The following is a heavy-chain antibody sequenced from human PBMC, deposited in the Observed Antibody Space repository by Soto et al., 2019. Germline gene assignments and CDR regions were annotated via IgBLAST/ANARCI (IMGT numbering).Heavy chain of an antibody. Sequence: ASVKVSCKASGYTFTSYDINWVRQATGQGLEWMGWMNPNSGNTGYAQKFQGRVTMTRNTSISTAYMELSSLGSEDTAVYYCARPYYDYVWGSYRPDAFDIWGQGTMVTVSS. CDR2: MNPNSGNT. V-gene: IGHV1-8*01. D-gene: IGHD3-16*02. J-gene: IGHJ3*02. CDR1: GYTFTSYD. CDR3: ARPYYDYVWGSYRPDAFDI.